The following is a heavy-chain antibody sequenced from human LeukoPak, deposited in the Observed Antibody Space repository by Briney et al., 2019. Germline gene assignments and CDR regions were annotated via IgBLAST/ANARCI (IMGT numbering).Heavy chain of an antibody. J-gene: IGHJ1*01. CDR2: IRYDGSNK. CDR3: ARVAAGIGFFQH. D-gene: IGHD6-13*01. CDR1: GFTFSSYG. Sequence: GRSLRLSCAASGFTFSSYGMHWVRQAPGKGLEWVAFIRYDGSNKYYADSVRGRFTISRDNSKNTLYLQMNSLRAEDTAVYYCARVAAGIGFFQHWGQGTLVTVSS. V-gene: IGHV3-30*02.